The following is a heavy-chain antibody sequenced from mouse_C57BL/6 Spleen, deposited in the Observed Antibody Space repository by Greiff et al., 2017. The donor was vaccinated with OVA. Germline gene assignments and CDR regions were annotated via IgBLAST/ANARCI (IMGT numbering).Heavy chain of an antibody. CDR3: ARRDGSSYDWYFDV. CDR1: GYSITSGYY. D-gene: IGHD1-1*01. CDR2: ISYDGSN. J-gene: IGHJ1*03. Sequence: DVKLQESGPGLVKPSQSLSLTCSVTGYSITSGYYWNWIRQFPGNKLEWMGYISYDGSNNYNPSLKNRISITRDTSKNQFFLKLNSVTTEDTATYYCARRDGSSYDWYFDVWGTGTTVTVSS. V-gene: IGHV3-6*01.